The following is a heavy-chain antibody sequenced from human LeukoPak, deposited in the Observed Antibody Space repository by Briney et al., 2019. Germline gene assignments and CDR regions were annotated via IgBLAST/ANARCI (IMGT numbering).Heavy chain of an antibody. CDR2: ISSGSSYT. Sequence: GGSLRLSCAASGFTFSDYYMSWIRQAPGKGLEWISYISSGSSYTNYADSVKGRFTISRDNAKTSLYLQMNNLRAEDTAVYYCARVVAVTSYYFDYWGQGTLVTVSS. CDR1: GFTFSDYY. V-gene: IGHV3-11*06. D-gene: IGHD2-21*02. J-gene: IGHJ4*02. CDR3: ARVVAVTSYYFDY.